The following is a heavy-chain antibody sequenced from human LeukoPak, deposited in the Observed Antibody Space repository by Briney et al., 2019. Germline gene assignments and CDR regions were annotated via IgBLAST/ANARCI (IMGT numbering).Heavy chain of an antibody. CDR2: IYWDATK. J-gene: IGHJ2*01. CDR1: GFSLSTRGVG. Sequence: SGPTLVNPTQTLTLTCTFSGFSLSTRGVGVGWIRQPPGKALEWLALIYWDATKHYSPSLKSRLTITKDTSKNQVVLSMTNMDPVDTAIYYCAHRREHSPGHWYFDLWGRGTLFTVSS. D-gene: IGHD1-26*01. CDR3: AHRREHSPGHWYFDL. V-gene: IGHV2-5*02.